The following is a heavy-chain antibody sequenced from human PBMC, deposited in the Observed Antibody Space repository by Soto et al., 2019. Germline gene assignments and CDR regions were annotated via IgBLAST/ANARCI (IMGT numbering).Heavy chain of an antibody. CDR1: GFSLTTSGVG. V-gene: IGHV2-5*02. CDR2: ISWDDDK. J-gene: IGHJ4*02. Sequence: QITLNESGPTVVKPAETLTLTCTFSGFSLTTSGVGVGWIRQSPGKATEWLALISWDDDKRYSASLKSRLTLTKDTSKNQVVLTMASVDPADTATYYCAHRILRTVFGLVTTTAIYFDFCVQGTPVVVSS. D-gene: IGHD3-3*01. CDR3: AHRILRTVFGLVTTTAIYFDF.